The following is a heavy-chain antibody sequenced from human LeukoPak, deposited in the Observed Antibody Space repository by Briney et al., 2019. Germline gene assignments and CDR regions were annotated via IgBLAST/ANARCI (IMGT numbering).Heavy chain of an antibody. CDR3: ARDGNYLEGTSCHV. CDR2: ISGDNGNT. D-gene: IGHD2-2*01. V-gene: IGHV1-18*01. CDR1: GYTFTSYG. Sequence: ASVKVSCKASGYTFTSYGITWVRQAPGQGLEWMGWISGDNGNTYYAQKLQGRVTMTTDTSTSTAYMELRSLRSDDTAVYYCARDGNYLEGTSCHVWGQGTLVTVSS. J-gene: IGHJ4*02.